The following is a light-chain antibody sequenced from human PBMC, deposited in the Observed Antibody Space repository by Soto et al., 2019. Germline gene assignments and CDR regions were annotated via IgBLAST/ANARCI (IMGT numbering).Light chain of an antibody. V-gene: IGKV3-20*01. CDR2: GAS. CDR1: QSVSSSY. Sequence: PVKRVPLSCRASQSVSSSYLTWYQQKPGQAPRLLIYGASTRATSIPARFSGSGSGTDFTLTISRLEPEDSAVYYCQFYGSSLITFGQGTRLEIK. CDR3: QFYGSSLIT. J-gene: IGKJ5*01.